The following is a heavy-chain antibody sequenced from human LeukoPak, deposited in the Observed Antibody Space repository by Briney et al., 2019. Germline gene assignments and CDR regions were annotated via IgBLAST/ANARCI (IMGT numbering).Heavy chain of an antibody. V-gene: IGHV3-21*01. CDR2: ITSSSSYI. J-gene: IGHJ4*02. D-gene: IGHD1-26*01. CDR1: GFTFSSYN. Sequence: GGSLRLSCAASGFTFSSYNMNWVRQAPGKGLEWVSSITSSSSYIYYADSVKGRFTISRDNAKNSLYLQMNSLRAEDTAVYYCARDKDVGPTILVYWGQGTLVTVSS. CDR3: ARDKDVGPTILVY.